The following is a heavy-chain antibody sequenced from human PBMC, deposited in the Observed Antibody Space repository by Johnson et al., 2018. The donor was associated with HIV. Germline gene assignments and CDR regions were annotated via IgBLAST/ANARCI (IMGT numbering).Heavy chain of an antibody. CDR1: GFTFSSYA. Sequence: QVQLVESGGGVVQPGRSLRLSCAASGFTFSSYAMHWVRQAPGKGLEWVAVISFDGSNEYYADSVKGRFTISRDNSKNTLHLQMNSLRTEDTAVYYCAKDSEWTIFGVVTAQGAFDIWGQGTMVTVSS. CDR3: AKDSEWTIFGVVTAQGAFDI. D-gene: IGHD3-3*01. V-gene: IGHV3-30*04. CDR2: ISFDGSNE. J-gene: IGHJ3*02.